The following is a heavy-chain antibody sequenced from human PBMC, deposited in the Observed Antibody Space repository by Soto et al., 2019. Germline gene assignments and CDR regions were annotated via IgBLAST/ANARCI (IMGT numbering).Heavy chain of an antibody. D-gene: IGHD5-18*01. V-gene: IGHV1-69*13. Sequence: SVKVSCKASGGTFSSYAISWVRQAPGQGLEWMGGIIPIFGTANYAQKFQGRVTITADESTSTAYMELSSLRSEDTAVYYCARVRVPGYSYGGNYFEYWGQGTLVTVSS. J-gene: IGHJ4*02. CDR2: IIPIFGTA. CDR1: GGTFSSYA. CDR3: ARVRVPGYSYGGNYFEY.